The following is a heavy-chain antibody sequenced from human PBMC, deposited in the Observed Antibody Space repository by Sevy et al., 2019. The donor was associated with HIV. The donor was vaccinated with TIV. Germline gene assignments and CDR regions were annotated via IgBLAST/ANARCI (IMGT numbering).Heavy chain of an antibody. CDR2: INSDGSST. CDR3: ARVGLGYDTSGVDY. CDR1: GFTFSSYW. J-gene: IGHJ4*02. D-gene: IGHD3-22*01. V-gene: IGHV3-74*01. Sequence: GGSLILSCAASGFTFSSYWMHWVRQAPGKGLVWVSLINSDGSSTNYADSVKGRFTISRDNAKNTLYLQMNSLRAEDTAVYFCARVGLGYDTSGVDYWGQGTLVTVSS.